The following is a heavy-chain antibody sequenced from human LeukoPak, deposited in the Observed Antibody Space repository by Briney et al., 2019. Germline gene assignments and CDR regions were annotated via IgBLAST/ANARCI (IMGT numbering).Heavy chain of an antibody. CDR3: ARGTRGGTYGDAPYFYVY. CDR2: IHYSGST. V-gene: IGHV4-59*12. D-gene: IGHD1-26*01. Sequence: SETLSLTCTVSGGSISSYYWNWIRQPPGKGLEWIGYIHYSGSTKYNSSLKSRVTISVDTSKNQFSLKLSSVTAADTAVYYCARGTRGGTYGDAPYFYVYWGQGTLVTVSS. J-gene: IGHJ4*02. CDR1: GGSISSYY.